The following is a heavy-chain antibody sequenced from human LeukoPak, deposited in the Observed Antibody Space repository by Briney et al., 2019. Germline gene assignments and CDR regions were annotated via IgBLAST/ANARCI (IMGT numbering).Heavy chain of an antibody. Sequence: GGSLRLSCAASGFTFSSYSMNWVRQAPGKGLEWVSSISSSSSYIYYADSVKGRFTISGDNAKNSLYLQMNSLRAEDTAVYYCARVGSNMVRGPYGMDVWGKGTTVTVSS. CDR1: GFTFSSYS. CDR3: ARVGSNMVRGPYGMDV. D-gene: IGHD3-10*01. J-gene: IGHJ6*04. CDR2: ISSSSSYI. V-gene: IGHV3-21*01.